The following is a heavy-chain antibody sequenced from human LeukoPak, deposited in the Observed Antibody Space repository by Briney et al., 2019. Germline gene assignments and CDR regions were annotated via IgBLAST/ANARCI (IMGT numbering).Heavy chain of an antibody. V-gene: IGHV4-38-2*02. Sequence: WGTLALTCTVSGYSISNGYYWDWIRQPPGRGLEWIGNIYRSGSTSYNPSLKSRVTISVDTSKNQFSLKVNSVTAADTAVYYCARRHSSGWFYYWGQGTLVTVSS. J-gene: IGHJ4*02. CDR3: ARRHSSGWFYY. D-gene: IGHD6-19*01. CDR2: IYRSGST. CDR1: GYSISNGYY.